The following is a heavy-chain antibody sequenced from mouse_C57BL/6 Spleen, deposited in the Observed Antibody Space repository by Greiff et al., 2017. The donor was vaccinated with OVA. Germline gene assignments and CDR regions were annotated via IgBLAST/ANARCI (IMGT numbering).Heavy chain of an antibody. CDR1: GYAFSSSW. Sequence: QVQLKESGPELVKPGASVKISCKASGYAFSSSWMNWVKQRPGKGLEWIGRIYPGDGDTNYNGKFKGKATLTADKSSSTAYMQLSSLTSEDSAVYFCASRGTGTLFDYWGQGTTLTVSS. D-gene: IGHD4-1*01. V-gene: IGHV1-82*01. CDR2: IYPGDGDT. J-gene: IGHJ2*01. CDR3: ASRGTGTLFDY.